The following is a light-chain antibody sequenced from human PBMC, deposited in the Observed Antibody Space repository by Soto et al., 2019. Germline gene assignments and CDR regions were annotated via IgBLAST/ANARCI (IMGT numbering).Light chain of an antibody. V-gene: IGLV2-14*03. CDR1: PADVGASNH. CDR3: GSNTLTRVLL. CDR2: DIT. J-gene: IGLJ2*01. Sequence: QSALTQPASVSGSPGESLTISCTGTPADVGASNHVSWFQQHPGKAPKLIIYDITNRPSGISNRFSGSKSGKTASLTISGLQPPDEADYYCGSNTLTRVLLLGGGTKVTVL.